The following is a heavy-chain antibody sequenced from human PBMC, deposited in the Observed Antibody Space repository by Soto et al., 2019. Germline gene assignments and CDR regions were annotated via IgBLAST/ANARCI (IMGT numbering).Heavy chain of an antibody. D-gene: IGHD3-10*01. V-gene: IGHV3-30*18. Sequence: QVQLVESGGGVVQPGRSLRLSCAASGFTFSSYGMHWVRQAPGKGLEWVAVISSDGGTRFYADSVKGRFTISRDNSKNTLFLQMLRLRVEDTAVYSCAKDGGSMVPGSVDYWGQGTLVTVSS. CDR2: ISSDGGTR. CDR1: GFTFSSYG. J-gene: IGHJ4*02. CDR3: AKDGGSMVPGSVDY.